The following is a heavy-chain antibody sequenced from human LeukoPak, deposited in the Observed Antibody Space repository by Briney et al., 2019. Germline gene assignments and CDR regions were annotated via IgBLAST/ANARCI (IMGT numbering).Heavy chain of an antibody. CDR1: GYSFTSYG. Sequence: ASVKVSCKASGYSFTSYGISWVRQAPGQGLEWMGWISPNNGDTNYAQKFQGRVTITADKSTSTAYMELSSLRSEDTAVYYCARDFEGFDYWGQGTLVTVSS. V-gene: IGHV1-18*04. J-gene: IGHJ4*02. CDR3: ARDFEGFDY. CDR2: ISPNNGDT.